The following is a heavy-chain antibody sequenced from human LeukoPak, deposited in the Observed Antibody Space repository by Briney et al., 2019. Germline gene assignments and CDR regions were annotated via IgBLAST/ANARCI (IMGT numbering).Heavy chain of an antibody. Sequence: GGSLRLSCAASGFTFSSYGMHWVRQAPGKGLEWVAVISYDGSNKYYADSVKGRFTISRDNSKNTLYLQMNSLRAEDTAVYYCARDFSGYSYAIDYWGQGTLVTVSS. CDR2: ISYDGSNK. V-gene: IGHV3-30*03. CDR1: GFTFSSYG. CDR3: ARDFSGYSYAIDY. D-gene: IGHD5-18*01. J-gene: IGHJ4*02.